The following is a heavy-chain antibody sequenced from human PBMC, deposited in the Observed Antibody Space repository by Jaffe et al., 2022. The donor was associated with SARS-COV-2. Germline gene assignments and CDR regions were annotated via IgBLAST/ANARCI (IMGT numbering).Heavy chain of an antibody. CDR3: ALRPGTRYSNFHYEEH. D-gene: IGHD4-4*01. CDR2: IYWDDDK. CDR1: GFSLSTSGVG. V-gene: IGHV2-5*02. Sequence: QITLKESGPTLVKPTQTLTLTCTFSGFSLSTSGVGVGWIRQPPGKALEWLALIYWDDDKRYSPSLKSRLTITKDTSKNQVVLTMTNMDPVDTATYYCALRPGTRYSNFHYEEHWGQGTLVTVSS. J-gene: IGHJ1*01.